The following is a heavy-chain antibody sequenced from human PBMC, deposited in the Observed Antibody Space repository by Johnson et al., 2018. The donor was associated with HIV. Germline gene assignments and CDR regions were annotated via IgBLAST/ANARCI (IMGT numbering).Heavy chain of an antibody. D-gene: IGHD3-22*01. CDR3: ASKDSTYYYAEFDI. CDR1: GFTFNEYD. CDR2: INWNGATP. J-gene: IGHJ3*02. V-gene: IGHV3-20*04. Sequence: QLVESGGGVARPGGSLRLSCEASGFTFNEYDMSWVRQAPGKGLEWVSGINWNGATPGSADSVKGRFTISRDNAKNFLYLQMNSLRVEDTALYYCASKDSTYYYAEFDIWGQGTMVTVSS.